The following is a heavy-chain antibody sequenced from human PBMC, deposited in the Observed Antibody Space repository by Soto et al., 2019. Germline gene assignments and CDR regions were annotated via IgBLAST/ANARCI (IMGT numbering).Heavy chain of an antibody. CDR3: ARQSSCSGGSCYPFYWFDP. CDR2: IIPIFGTV. D-gene: IGHD2-15*01. Sequence: SVKVSCKASGGTFSSYAISWVRQAPGQGLEWMGGIIPIFGTVNYAQKFQGRVTITADKSTSTAYMELSSLRSEDTAVYYCARQSSCSGGSCYPFYWFDPWGQGTLVTVSS. J-gene: IGHJ5*02. CDR1: GGTFSSYA. V-gene: IGHV1-69*06.